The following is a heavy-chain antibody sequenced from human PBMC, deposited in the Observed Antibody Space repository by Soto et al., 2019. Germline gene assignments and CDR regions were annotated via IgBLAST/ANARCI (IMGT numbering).Heavy chain of an antibody. Sequence: EVQLVESGGGLVKPGGSLRLSCAASGFTFSSYSLNWVRQAPGKGLEWVSSISSSTTYIYYADSVKGRFTISRDNAKNSPYLQMNSLRAEDTAVYYCARVDVGSSGSSSYYSYMDVWGKGTTVTVSS. CDR3: ARVDVGSSGSSSYYSYMDV. D-gene: IGHD6-6*01. CDR2: ISSSTTYI. J-gene: IGHJ6*03. V-gene: IGHV3-21*01. CDR1: GFTFSSYS.